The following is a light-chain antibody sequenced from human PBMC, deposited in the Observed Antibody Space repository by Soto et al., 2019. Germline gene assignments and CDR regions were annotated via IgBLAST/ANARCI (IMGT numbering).Light chain of an antibody. CDR2: DAS. V-gene: IGKV3-11*01. CDR3: QQRSDWPPFT. CDR1: QNVRRY. Sequence: EIVLTQSPATLSLSPGERATLSCRASQNVRRYLAWYQQKPGQAPRLLIYDASNRATGIPARFSGSGSGTDFTLTISSLEPEDFAVYFCQQRSDWPPFTFGGGTK. J-gene: IGKJ4*01.